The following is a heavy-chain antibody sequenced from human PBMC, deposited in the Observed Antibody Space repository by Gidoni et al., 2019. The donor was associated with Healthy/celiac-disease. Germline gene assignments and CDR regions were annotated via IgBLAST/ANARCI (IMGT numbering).Heavy chain of an antibody. Sequence: EVQLVESGGGLVKPGGSLRLSCAASGFTFSSYSMNWVRQAPGKGLEWVSSISSISSYIYYADSVKGRFTISRDNAKNSLYLQMNSLRAEDTAVYYCARDNYYDRREFDYWGQGTLVTVSS. CDR2: ISSISSYI. D-gene: IGHD3-22*01. J-gene: IGHJ4*02. CDR3: ARDNYYDRREFDY. V-gene: IGHV3-21*01. CDR1: GFTFSSYS.